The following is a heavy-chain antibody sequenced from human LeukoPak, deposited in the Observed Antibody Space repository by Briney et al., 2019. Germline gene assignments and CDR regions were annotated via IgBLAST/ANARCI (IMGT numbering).Heavy chain of an antibody. CDR1: GGSFSGYY. J-gene: IGHJ6*03. Sequence: SETLSLTCAVYGGSFSGYYWSWIRQPPGKGLEWIGMISYSGSTYYNPSLKSRVTISRETSKNQFSLKLSSVTAADTAVYYCARGRTETYYYYYYYMDVWGKGTTATISS. CDR3: ARGRTETYYYYYYYMDV. CDR2: ISYSGST. D-gene: IGHD1-14*01. V-gene: IGHV4-34*01.